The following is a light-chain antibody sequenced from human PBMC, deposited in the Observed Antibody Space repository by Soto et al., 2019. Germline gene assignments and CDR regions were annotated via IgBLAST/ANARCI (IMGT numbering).Light chain of an antibody. J-gene: IGLJ2*01. V-gene: IGLV2-14*01. CDR2: DVS. Sequence: QSALTQPASVSGSPGQSITISCTGTSSDIGGYNYVSWYQQHPGKAPKLMIYDVSNRPSGVSNRFSGSKSGNTASLTISGLQAEDEADYCSSQAVSSTLVFGGGTKLT. CDR3: SSQAVSSTLV. CDR1: SSDIGGYNY.